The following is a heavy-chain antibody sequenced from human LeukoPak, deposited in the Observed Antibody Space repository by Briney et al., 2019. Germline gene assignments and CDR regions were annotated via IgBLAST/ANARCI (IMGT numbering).Heavy chain of an antibody. J-gene: IGHJ4*02. CDR3: ARASTYYYDSSGYPVDY. D-gene: IGHD3-22*01. CDR1: GYTFTSYG. CDR2: ISAYNGNT. V-gene: IGHV1-18*01. Sequence: ASVKVSCKASGYTFTSYGIGWVRQAPGQGLEWMGWISAYNGNTNYAQKLQGRVTMTTDTSTSTAYMELRSLRSDDTAVYYCARASTYYYDSSGYPVDYWGQGTLVTVSS.